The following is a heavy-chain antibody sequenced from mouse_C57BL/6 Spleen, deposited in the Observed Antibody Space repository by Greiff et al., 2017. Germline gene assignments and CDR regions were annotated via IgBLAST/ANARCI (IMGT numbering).Heavy chain of an antibody. CDR3: TRWGNYEGYFDY. Sequence: VQLQQPGAELVKPGASVKMSCKTSGYTFTSYWMHWVKQRPGQGLEWIGAIYPGNSDTSYNQKFKGKAKLTAVTTASTAYKELSSLTNEDSAVYYCTRWGNYEGYFDYWGQGTTLTVSS. CDR1: GYTFTSYW. J-gene: IGHJ2*01. D-gene: IGHD2-1*01. CDR2: IYPGNSDT. V-gene: IGHV1-5*01.